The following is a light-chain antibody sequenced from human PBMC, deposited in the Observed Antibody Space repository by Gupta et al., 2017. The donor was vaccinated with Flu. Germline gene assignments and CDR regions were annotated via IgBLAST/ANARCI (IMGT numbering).Light chain of an antibody. CDR3: QQSNSTPFT. CDR2: AAS. CDR1: QSISSY. J-gene: IGKJ3*01. Sequence: PSYLSASVGDRVTITCRASQSISSYLNWYQQKPGKAPKLLIYAASRLQSGVPSRFSGSGSGTDFTLTISSLQPEDFATYYCQQSNSTPFTFGHGTKVDIK. V-gene: IGKV1-39*01.